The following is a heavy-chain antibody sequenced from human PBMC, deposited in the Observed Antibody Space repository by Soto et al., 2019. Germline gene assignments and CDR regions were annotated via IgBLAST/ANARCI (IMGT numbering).Heavy chain of an antibody. D-gene: IGHD3-10*01. CDR1: GFTFSSYA. V-gene: IGHV3-23*01. CDR2: ISGSGGST. CDR3: AKGGTMVRGVGIDY. Sequence: GGSLRLSCAASGFTFSSYAMSWVRQAPGKGLEWVSAISGSGGSTYYADSVKGRFTISRDNSKNTLYLQMNSLRAEDTAVYYCAKGGTMVRGVGIDYWGQGTLVTVSS. J-gene: IGHJ4*02.